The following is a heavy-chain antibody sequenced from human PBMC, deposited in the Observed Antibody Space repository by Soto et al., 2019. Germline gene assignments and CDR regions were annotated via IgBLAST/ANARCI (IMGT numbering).Heavy chain of an antibody. CDR1: GGSISSYY. D-gene: IGHD3-9*01. Sequence: QVQLQESGPGLVKPSETLSLTCTVSGGSISSYYWSWIRQPPGKGLEWIGYIYYSGSTNYNPSLKSRVTISVDTSKNQFSRKLSSVTAADTAVYYCARGDYDILTGYYHGMDVWGQGTTVTVSS. CDR2: IYYSGST. V-gene: IGHV4-59*01. J-gene: IGHJ6*02. CDR3: ARGDYDILTGYYHGMDV.